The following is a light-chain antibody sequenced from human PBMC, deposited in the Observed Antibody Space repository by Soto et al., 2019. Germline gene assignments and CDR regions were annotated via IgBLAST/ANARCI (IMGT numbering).Light chain of an antibody. Sequence: EIVLTQSPATLSLSPGERATLSCRASQSVSSDLAWYQQKPGQAPRLLIYDVSDRATGVPARFSGSGSGTDFTLTISSLEPEDFAVYYCQQRDSWPLTFGGGTEVEIK. J-gene: IGKJ4*01. CDR2: DVS. CDR3: QQRDSWPLT. V-gene: IGKV3-11*01. CDR1: QSVSSD.